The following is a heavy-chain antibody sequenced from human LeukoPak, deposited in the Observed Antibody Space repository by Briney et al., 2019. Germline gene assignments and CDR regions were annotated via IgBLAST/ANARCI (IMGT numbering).Heavy chain of an antibody. CDR3: ARAPGIDYDFWSGYSYYFDY. CDR1: GGSFSGYY. V-gene: IGHV4-34*01. Sequence: SETLSLTCAVSGGSFSGYYWSWIRQPPGKGLEWIGEINHSGSTNYNPSLKSRVTISVDTSKNQFSLKLSSVTAADTAVYYCARAPGIDYDFWSGYSYYFDYWGQGTLVTVSS. J-gene: IGHJ4*02. CDR2: INHSGST. D-gene: IGHD3-3*01.